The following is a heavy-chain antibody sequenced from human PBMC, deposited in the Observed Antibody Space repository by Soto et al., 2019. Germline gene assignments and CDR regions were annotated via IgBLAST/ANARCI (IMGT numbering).Heavy chain of an antibody. CDR1: GGTFSSYA. Sequence: GASVKVSCKASGGTFSSYAISWVRQAPGQGLEWMGGIIPIFGTANYAQKFQGRVTITADESTSTAYMELSSLRSEDTAVYYCARPTDYYDSSGGTHYGMDVWGQGTTVTVSS. J-gene: IGHJ6*02. D-gene: IGHD3-22*01. CDR2: IIPIFGTA. V-gene: IGHV1-69*13. CDR3: ARPTDYYDSSGGTHYGMDV.